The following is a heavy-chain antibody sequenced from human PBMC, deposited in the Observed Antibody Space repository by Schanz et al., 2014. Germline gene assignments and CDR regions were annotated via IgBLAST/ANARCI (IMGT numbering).Heavy chain of an antibody. CDR1: GGTFSSYA. CDR3: ARGGVLVLPPGTVKKGNDY. CDR2: LNPDSGET. D-gene: IGHD3-10*01. Sequence: QVQLVQSGAEVKQPGSSVKVSCKASGGTFSSYAFSWVRQAPGQGLEWMGWLNPDSGETLYAQRFQGRVTLTRDTSIRTAYMDLRSLLSDDAAVYFCARGGVLVLPPGTVKKGNDYWGQGTLVTVSS. J-gene: IGHJ4*02. V-gene: IGHV1-2*02.